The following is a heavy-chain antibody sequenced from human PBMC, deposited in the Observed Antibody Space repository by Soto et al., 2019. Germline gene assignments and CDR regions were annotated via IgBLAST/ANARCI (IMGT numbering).Heavy chain of an antibody. Sequence: LRLSCAASGFTFSSYAMSWVRQAPGKGLEWVSAISGSGGSTYYADSVKGRFTISRDNSKNTLYLQMNSLRAEDTAVYYCAKDSGGSYYVTLPAGQFDYWGQGTLVTVSS. V-gene: IGHV3-23*01. CDR2: ISGSGGST. D-gene: IGHD1-26*01. CDR1: GFTFSSYA. J-gene: IGHJ4*02. CDR3: AKDSGGSYYVTLPAGQFDY.